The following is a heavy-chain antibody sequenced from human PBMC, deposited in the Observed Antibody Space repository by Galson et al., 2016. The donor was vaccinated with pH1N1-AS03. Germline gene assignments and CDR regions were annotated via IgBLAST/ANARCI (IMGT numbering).Heavy chain of an antibody. CDR2: IYYSGST. V-gene: IGHV4-39*07. J-gene: IGHJ5*02. CDR3: ARVTLLNAVIWFDP. D-gene: IGHD2-21*01. CDR1: GGSISSSSYY. Sequence: SETLSLTCTVSGGSISSSSYYWGWIRQPPGKGLEWIGSIYYSGSTYNNPSLKSRVTISIDTSKNHFSLKLSSVTAADTAIYYCARVTLLNAVIWFDPWGQGTLVTVSS.